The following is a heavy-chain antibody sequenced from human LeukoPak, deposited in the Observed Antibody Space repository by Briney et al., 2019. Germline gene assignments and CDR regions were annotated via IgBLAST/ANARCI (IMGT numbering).Heavy chain of an antibody. CDR3: TRGLRLGYCSGGSCYYWFDP. J-gene: IGHJ5*02. V-gene: IGHV4-34*01. CDR1: GASISSYY. CDR2: INHSGST. Sequence: PSETLSLTCTVSGASISSYYWSWIRQPPGKGLEWIGEINHSGSTNYNPSLQSRVTISADTSKNQFSLNLRSVIAADTAVYYCTRGLRLGYCSGGSCYYWFDPWGQGTRVTVSS. D-gene: IGHD2-15*01.